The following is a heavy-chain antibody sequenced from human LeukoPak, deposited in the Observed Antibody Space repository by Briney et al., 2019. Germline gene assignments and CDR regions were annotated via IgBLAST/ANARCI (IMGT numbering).Heavy chain of an antibody. J-gene: IGHJ6*03. CDR3: ARQGKEWLYYYYYMDV. CDR2: IYYSGST. CDR1: GGSISSSSYF. D-gene: IGHD3-3*01. V-gene: IGHV4-39*01. Sequence: SETLSLTCTVSGGSISSSSYFWGWIRQPPGKGLEWIGSIYYSGSTYYNPSLKSRVTISVDTSKNQFSLKLSSVTAADTAVYYCARQGKEWLYYYYYMDVWGKGTTVTVSS.